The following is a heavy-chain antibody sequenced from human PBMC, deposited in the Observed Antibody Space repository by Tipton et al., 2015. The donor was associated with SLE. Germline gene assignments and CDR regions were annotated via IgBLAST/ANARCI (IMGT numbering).Heavy chain of an antibody. V-gene: IGHV1-46*01. D-gene: IGHD6-13*01. J-gene: IGHJ4*02. Sequence: QSGAEVKKPGASVKVSCKASGYTFTSYYMHWVRQPPGQGLEWMGVINPSAGSTSYAQKFQGRVIMTRDTSTRTAYMELSSLRSEDTAVYYCARDGSSSSYFDYWGQGTLVTVSS. CDR3: ARDGSSSSYFDY. CDR1: GYTFTSYY. CDR2: INPSAGST.